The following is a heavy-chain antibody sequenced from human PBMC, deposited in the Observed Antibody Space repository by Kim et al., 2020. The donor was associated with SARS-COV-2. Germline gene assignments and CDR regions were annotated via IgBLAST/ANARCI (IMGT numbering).Heavy chain of an antibody. Sequence: ASVKVSCKASGYTFTGYYMHWVRQAPGQGLEWIGRINPNSGGTNYAQKFQGRVTMTRDTSISTAYMELSRLRSDDTAVYYCARAAWGSGRGGYYMDVWGKGTTVTVSS. CDR1: GYTFTGYY. CDR3: ARAAWGSGRGGYYMDV. CDR2: INPNSGGT. J-gene: IGHJ6*03. D-gene: IGHD6-19*01. V-gene: IGHV1-2*06.